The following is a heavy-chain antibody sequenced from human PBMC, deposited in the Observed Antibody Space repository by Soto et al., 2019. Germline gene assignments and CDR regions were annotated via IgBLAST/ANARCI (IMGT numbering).Heavy chain of an antibody. CDR1: RFRLRSYG. J-gene: IGHJ6*02. CDR2: ISYDGSNK. D-gene: IGHD3-22*01. CDR3: ATEYYYDSSGYYSIYYGMDV. V-gene: IGHV3-30*03. Sequence: LRLSCAASRFRLRSYGMPLVRKTQGKGLEWVAVISYDGSNKYYADSVKGRFTISRDNSKNTLYLQMNSLRAEDTAVYYCATEYYYDSSGYYSIYYGMDVWGQGTTVTVSS.